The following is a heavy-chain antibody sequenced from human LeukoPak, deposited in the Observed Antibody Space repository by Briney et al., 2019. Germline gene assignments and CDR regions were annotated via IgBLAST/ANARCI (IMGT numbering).Heavy chain of an antibody. CDR3: ARTRYYYNSRSYGAPYYFDY. CDR1: GGSITSSSYY. Sequence: PSETLSLTCTVSGGSITSSSYYWGWLRQPPGKGLEWIGSVYYSGSTYYNPSLKSRVTMSVDTSKNQFSLKLSSVTAADTAVYYCARTRYYYNSRSYGAPYYFDYWGQGTLVTVSS. V-gene: IGHV4-39*01. CDR2: VYYSGST. J-gene: IGHJ4*02. D-gene: IGHD3-10*01.